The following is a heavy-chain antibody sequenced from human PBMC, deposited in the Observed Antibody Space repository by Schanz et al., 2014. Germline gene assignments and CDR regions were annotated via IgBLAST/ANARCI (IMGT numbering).Heavy chain of an antibody. CDR2: MIGSGSSV. Sequence: QVQLVVSGGGLVKPGGSLRLSCAASGFTFSDYYMTWIRQAPGKGLEWVSRMIGSGSSVFYADSVKGRFTISRDNSNNTVYLQMNTLRSEDTAVYYCARDGDFDYWGQGTLVTVSS. CDR3: ARDGDFDY. J-gene: IGHJ4*02. V-gene: IGHV3-11*04. CDR1: GFTFSDYY.